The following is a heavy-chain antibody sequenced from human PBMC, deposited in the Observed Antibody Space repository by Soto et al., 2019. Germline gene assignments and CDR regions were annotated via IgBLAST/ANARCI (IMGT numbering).Heavy chain of an antibody. D-gene: IGHD6-13*01. CDR3: AGYSSSWYYFDY. CDR1: GGSISSGDYY. Sequence: SETLSLTCTVSGGSISSGDYYWSWIRQPPGKGLEWIGYIYYSGSTYYNPSLKSRVTISVDTSKNQFSLKLSSVTAADTAVYYCAGYSSSWYYFDYWGQGTLVTVSS. V-gene: IGHV4-30-4*01. CDR2: IYYSGST. J-gene: IGHJ4*02.